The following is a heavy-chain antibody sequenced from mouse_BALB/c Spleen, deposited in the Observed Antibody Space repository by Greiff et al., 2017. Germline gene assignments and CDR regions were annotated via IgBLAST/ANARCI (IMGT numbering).Heavy chain of an antibody. Sequence: VHLQQSGAELAKPGASVKMSCKASGYTFTSYWMHWVKQRPGQGLEWIGYINPSTGYTEYNQKFKDKATLTADKSSSTAYMQLSSLTSEDSAVYYCARCTTDFDYWGQGTTLTVSS. V-gene: IGHV1-7*01. J-gene: IGHJ2*01. D-gene: IGHD1-1*01. CDR1: GYTFTSYW. CDR3: ARCTTDFDY. CDR2: INPSTGYT.